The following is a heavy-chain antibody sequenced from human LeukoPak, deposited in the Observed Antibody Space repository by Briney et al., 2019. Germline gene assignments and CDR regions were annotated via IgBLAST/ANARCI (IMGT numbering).Heavy chain of an antibody. CDR3: ARAPERLEGYFDWAIEYYFDY. D-gene: IGHD3-9*01. V-gene: IGHV3-53*01. CDR1: GFTFSSYG. Sequence: GRSLRLSCAASGFTFSSYGMHWVRQAPGKGLEWVSVIYSGGSTCYAASVKGRFTISRDNSKNMLYLQMNSLRAEDTAVYYCARAPERLEGYFDWAIEYYFDYWGQGTLVTVSS. J-gene: IGHJ4*02. CDR2: IYSGGST.